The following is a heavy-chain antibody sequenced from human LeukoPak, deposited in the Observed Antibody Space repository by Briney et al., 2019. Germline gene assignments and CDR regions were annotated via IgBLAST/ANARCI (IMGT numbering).Heavy chain of an antibody. V-gene: IGHV4-4*02. CDR1: GGSISSGNW. CDR2: IYHSGST. Sequence: SETLSLTCAVSGGSISSGNWWSWVRQSPGKGLEWIGEIYHSGSTNYNPSLKSRVTISLDKSKNQFSLKLTSVTAADTAVYYCARYRGGSGYHFDYWGQGTLVTVSS. D-gene: IGHD5-12*01. CDR3: ARYRGGSGYHFDY. J-gene: IGHJ4*02.